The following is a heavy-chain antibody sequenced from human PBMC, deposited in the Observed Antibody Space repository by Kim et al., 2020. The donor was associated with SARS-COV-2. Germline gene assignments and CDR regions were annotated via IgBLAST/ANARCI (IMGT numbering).Heavy chain of an antibody. D-gene: IGHD5-12*01. Sequence: YYADSVKGRSTISRDNAKNSLYLQMNSLRDEDTAVYYCARDLSYSGYGSLWGQGTLVTVSS. J-gene: IGHJ4*02. CDR3: ARDLSYSGYGSL. V-gene: IGHV3-48*02.